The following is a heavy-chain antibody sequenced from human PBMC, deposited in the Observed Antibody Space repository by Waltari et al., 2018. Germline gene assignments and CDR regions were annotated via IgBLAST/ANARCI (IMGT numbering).Heavy chain of an antibody. D-gene: IGHD4-17*01. CDR2: FDPEDGET. Sequence: QVQLVQSGAEVKKPGASVKVSCKVSGYTLTELSMHWVRQAPGKGLEWMGGFDPEDGETIYEQKFQGRVTITADESTSTAYMELSSLRSEDTAVYYCARASYDYGDYAVDYWGQGTLVTVSS. V-gene: IGHV1-24*01. J-gene: IGHJ4*02. CDR1: GYTLTELS. CDR3: ARASYDYGDYAVDY.